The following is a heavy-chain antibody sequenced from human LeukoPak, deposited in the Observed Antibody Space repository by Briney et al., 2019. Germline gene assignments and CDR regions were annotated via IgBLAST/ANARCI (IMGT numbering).Heavy chain of an antibody. CDR2: INYSWCT. CDR3: ARRRFVRGPDVVNPFDY. V-gene: IGHV4-39*01. D-gene: IGHD2-8*01. Sequence: SETLSLTCTVSGGSISSTFYYWGWIRQPPGKGLEWIGRINYSWCTYYNPSLKSRVTISVDTSKNQFSLKLSSVTAADTAVYYCARRRFVRGPDVVNPFDYGGQGTLVTVSS. CDR1: GGSISSTFYY. J-gene: IGHJ4*02.